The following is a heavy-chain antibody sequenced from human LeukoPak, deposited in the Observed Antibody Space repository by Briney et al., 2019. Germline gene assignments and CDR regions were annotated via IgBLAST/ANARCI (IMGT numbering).Heavy chain of an antibody. V-gene: IGHV1-24*01. CDR2: FDPEDGET. J-gene: IGHJ3*02. CDR3: ARRKIFGDAFDI. Sequence: GALVKVSCKVSGYTLTELSMHWVRQAPGKGLEWMGGFDPEDGETIYAQKFQGRVTMTEDTSTDTAYMELSSLRSEDTAVYYCARRKIFGDAFDIWGQGTMVTVSS. CDR1: GYTLTELS. D-gene: IGHD3-3*01.